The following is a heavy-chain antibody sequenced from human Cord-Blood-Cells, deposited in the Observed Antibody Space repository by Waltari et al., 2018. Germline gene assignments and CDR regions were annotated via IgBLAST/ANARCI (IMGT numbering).Heavy chain of an antibody. CDR3: AKGMRGYDPDAFDI. J-gene: IGHJ3*02. CDR2: IRYDGGNK. CDR1: GFSFSSNA. D-gene: IGHD5-12*01. Sequence: QVQLVESGGGVVPPGGSLRPPCAASGFSFSSNAMPWFRQPPGKGLEWVAFIRYDGGNKYYADSVKGRFTISRDNSKNTLYLQMNSLRAEDTTVYYCAKGMRGYDPDAFDIWGQGTMVTVSS. V-gene: IGHV3-30*02.